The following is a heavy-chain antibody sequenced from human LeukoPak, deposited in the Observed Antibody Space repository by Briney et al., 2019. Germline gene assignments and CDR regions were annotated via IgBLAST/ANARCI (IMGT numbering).Heavy chain of an antibody. V-gene: IGHV1-3*01. CDR2: INAGNGNT. CDR1: GYTFTSYA. D-gene: IGHD6-6*01. Sequence: ASVKVSCKASGYTFTSYAMHWVRQAPGQRLEWMGWINAGNGNTKYSQKFQGRVTITRDTSASTAYMELRSLRSDDTAVYYCTRDGSSSSGDYYYYYMDVWGKGTTVTVSS. CDR3: TRDGSSSSGDYYYYYMDV. J-gene: IGHJ6*03.